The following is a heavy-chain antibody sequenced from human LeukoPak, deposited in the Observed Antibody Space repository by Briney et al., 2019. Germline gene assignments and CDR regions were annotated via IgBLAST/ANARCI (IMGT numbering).Heavy chain of an antibody. CDR3: ADWNEHPGRAFDI. D-gene: IGHD1-1*01. CDR2: IYYSGST. J-gene: IGHJ3*02. V-gene: IGHV4-39*07. CDR1: GGSISSSSYY. Sequence: KPSETLSLTRTVSGGSISSSSYYWGWIRQPPGKGLEWIGSIYYSGSTYYNPSLKSRVTISVDTSKNQFSLKLSSVTAADTAVYYCADWNEHPGRAFDIWGQGTMVTISS.